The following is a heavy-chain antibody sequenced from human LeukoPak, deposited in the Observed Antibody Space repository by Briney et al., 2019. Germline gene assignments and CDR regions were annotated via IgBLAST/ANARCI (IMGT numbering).Heavy chain of an antibody. V-gene: IGHV3-23*01. CDR3: VKGGDSSGWSYDAFVI. Sequence: PGGSLTLSCAASGFTFSTYAMSWVRQAPGKGLEWVSAISGSGGSTYYADSVKGRFTISRDNSKNMLFVQMNSLGVDDTAVYCCVKGGDSSGWSYDAFVIWGQGTMVTVSS. J-gene: IGHJ3*02. CDR2: ISGSGGST. CDR1: GFTFSTYA. D-gene: IGHD6-19*01.